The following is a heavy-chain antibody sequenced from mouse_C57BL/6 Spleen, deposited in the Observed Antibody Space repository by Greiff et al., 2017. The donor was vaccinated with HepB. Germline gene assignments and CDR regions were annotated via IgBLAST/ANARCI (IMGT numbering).Heavy chain of an antibody. V-gene: IGHV5-12*01. CDR1: GFTFSDYY. D-gene: IGHD4-1*01. CDR3: SRLTEDYYAMDY. Sequence: EVQGVESGGGLVQPGGSLKLSCAASGFTFSDYYMYWVRQTPEKRLEWVAYISNGGGSNYYPDTVKGRFTTSRDNAKNTLYLQMSRLKSEDTAMYYCSRLTEDYYAMDYWGQGTSVTVSS. J-gene: IGHJ4*01. CDR2: ISNGGGSN.